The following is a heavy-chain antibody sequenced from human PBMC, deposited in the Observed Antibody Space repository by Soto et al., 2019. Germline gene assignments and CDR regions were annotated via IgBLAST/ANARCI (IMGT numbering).Heavy chain of an antibody. Sequence: SVKVSCKASGGTFGSQGIAWVRQALGQGLEWMGGFIAMLGTPTYAKKVQGRATISADESLTSSYLELRSLRSEDTGVYFCARGAMANFDYWGQGTVVTVSS. CDR2: FIAMLGTP. CDR3: ARGAMANFDY. D-gene: IGHD5-18*01. CDR1: GGTFGSQG. V-gene: IGHV1-69*13. J-gene: IGHJ4*02.